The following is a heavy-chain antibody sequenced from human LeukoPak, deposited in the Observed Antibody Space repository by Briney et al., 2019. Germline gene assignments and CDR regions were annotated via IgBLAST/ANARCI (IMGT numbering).Heavy chain of an antibody. CDR3: AKSAYSSGWYSHFDY. D-gene: IGHD6-19*01. Sequence: GGSLRLSCAASGFTFSSYGMHWVRQAPGKGLEWVAVISYDGSNKYYADSVKGRFTISRDNSKNTLYLQMSSLRAEDTAVYYCAKSAYSSGWYSHFDYWGQGTLVTVSS. CDR1: GFTFSSYG. CDR2: ISYDGSNK. J-gene: IGHJ4*02. V-gene: IGHV3-30*18.